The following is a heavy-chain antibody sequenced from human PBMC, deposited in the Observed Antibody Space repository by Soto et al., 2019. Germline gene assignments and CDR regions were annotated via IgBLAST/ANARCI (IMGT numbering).Heavy chain of an antibody. CDR1: GGTFSSYA. D-gene: IGHD5-12*01. J-gene: IGHJ6*02. Sequence: SVKVSCKASGGTFSSYAISWVRQAPGQGLEWMGGIIPIFGTANYAQKFQGRVTITADESTSTAYMELSSPRSEDTAVYYCARAGGYSGLYYYGMDVWGQGTTVTVSS. V-gene: IGHV1-69*13. CDR2: IIPIFGTA. CDR3: ARAGGYSGLYYYGMDV.